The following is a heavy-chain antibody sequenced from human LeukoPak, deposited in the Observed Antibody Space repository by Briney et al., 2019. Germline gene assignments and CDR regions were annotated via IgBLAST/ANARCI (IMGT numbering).Heavy chain of an antibody. CDR1: GGSISSGGYY. CDR3: ARHYSNYGYFDY. J-gene: IGHJ4*02. V-gene: IGHV4-31*03. D-gene: IGHD4-11*01. CDR2: IYYSGST. Sequence: PSETLSLTCTVSGGSISSGGYYWSWIRQHPGKGLEWIGYIYYSGSTYYNPSLKSRVTISVDTSKNQFSLKLSSVTAADTAVYYCARHYSNYGYFDYWGQGTLVTVSS.